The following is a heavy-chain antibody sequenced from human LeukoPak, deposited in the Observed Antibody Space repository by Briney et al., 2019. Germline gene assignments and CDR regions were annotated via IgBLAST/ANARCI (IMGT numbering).Heavy chain of an antibody. J-gene: IGHJ4*02. CDR1: GFTFSSYG. Sequence: HTGGSLRLSCAASGFTFSSYGMHWVRQAPGKGLEWVAVISYDGSNKYYADSVKGRFTISRDNSKNTLYLQMNSLRAEDTAVYYCAKDLVVRGVMGAFDYWGQGTLVTVSS. CDR2: ISYDGSNK. CDR3: AKDLVVRGVMGAFDY. D-gene: IGHD3-10*01. V-gene: IGHV3-30*18.